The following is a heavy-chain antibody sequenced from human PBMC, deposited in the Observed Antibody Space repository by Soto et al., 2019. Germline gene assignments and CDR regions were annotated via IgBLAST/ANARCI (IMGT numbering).Heavy chain of an antibody. CDR1: GGTFSSYA. Sequence: QVPLVQSGAEVKKPGSSVKVSCKASGGTFSSYAITWVRQAPGQGLEWMGGIIPLFGTANYAQKFQGRVTITADESTSTAYMELSSLRSEDTAVYYCARDPHYYGSGEYGMDVWGQGTTVTVSS. CDR2: IIPLFGTA. D-gene: IGHD3-10*01. V-gene: IGHV1-69*01. CDR3: ARDPHYYGSGEYGMDV. J-gene: IGHJ6*02.